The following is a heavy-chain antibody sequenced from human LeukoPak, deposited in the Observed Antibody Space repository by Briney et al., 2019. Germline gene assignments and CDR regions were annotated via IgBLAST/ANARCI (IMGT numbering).Heavy chain of an antibody. CDR2: IYTSGST. CDR3: ASLIRYCSSTSCYDPPCYYYYMDV. Sequence: SETLSLTCSVSGGSICSYNWIWIRQPAGKGLEWIGRIYTSGSTNYNPSLKSRVTMSVDTSKNQFSLKLSSVTAADTAVYYCASLIRYCSSTSCYDPPCYYYYMDVWGKGTTVTVSS. CDR1: GGSICSYN. V-gene: IGHV4-4*07. D-gene: IGHD2-2*01. J-gene: IGHJ6*03.